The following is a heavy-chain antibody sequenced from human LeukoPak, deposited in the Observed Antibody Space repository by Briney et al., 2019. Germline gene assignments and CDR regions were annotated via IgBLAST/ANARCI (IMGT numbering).Heavy chain of an antibody. Sequence: GGSLRLSCAASGFTFDDYAMHWGRHAPGKGLEWVSGVSWNSGSIAYVDSVKGRFTISRDSATSSLYLQMNSLRAEDMAVYYCAKGRSYSYTAHPFDYWGQGTLVTVSS. D-gene: IGHD1-26*01. CDR2: VSWNSGSI. J-gene: IGHJ4*02. CDR3: AKGRSYSYTAHPFDY. V-gene: IGHV3-9*03. CDR1: GFTFDDYA.